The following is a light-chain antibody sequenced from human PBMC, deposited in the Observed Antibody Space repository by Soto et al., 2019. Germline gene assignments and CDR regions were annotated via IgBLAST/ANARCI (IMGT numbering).Light chain of an antibody. Sequence: EIVLTQSPATLSLSPGEGATLSCRASQSVYSYLAWYQQKPGQAPRPLIYDASNRATGIPARFSGSGSGTDFTLTIRSLEPEDFAVYYCQQRSNWPRTFGPGTKVDIK. CDR1: QSVYSY. CDR2: DAS. CDR3: QQRSNWPRT. J-gene: IGKJ3*01. V-gene: IGKV3-11*01.